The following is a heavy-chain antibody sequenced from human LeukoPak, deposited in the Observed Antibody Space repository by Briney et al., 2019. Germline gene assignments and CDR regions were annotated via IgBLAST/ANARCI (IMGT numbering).Heavy chain of an antibody. CDR2: ISSSSSNI. J-gene: IGHJ6*03. CDR3: KGSSWYNYYYMDV. CDR1: GFTFSNYA. Sequence: GGSPRLSCAASGFTFSNYAMNWVRQAPGKGLEWVSYISSSSSNIYYADSMKGRFTISRDNAKNSLYLQMNSLRDEDTAVYYCKGSSWYNYYYMDVWGKGTTVTVSS. V-gene: IGHV3-48*02. D-gene: IGHD6-13*01.